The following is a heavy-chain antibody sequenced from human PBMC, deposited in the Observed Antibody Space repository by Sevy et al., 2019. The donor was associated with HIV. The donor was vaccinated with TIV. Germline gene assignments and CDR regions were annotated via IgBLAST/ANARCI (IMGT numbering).Heavy chain of an antibody. CDR1: GGSISSYY. V-gene: IGHV4-59*01. J-gene: IGHJ6*02. D-gene: IGHD1-1*01. CDR3: ARANPTRDYYYYGMDV. Sequence: SETLSLTCTVSGGSISSYYWSWIRQPPGKGLEWIGYIYYSGSTNYNPYLKSRVTISVDTSKNQFSLKLSSVTAADTAVYYCARANPTRDYYYYGMDVWGQGTTVTVSS. CDR2: IYYSGST.